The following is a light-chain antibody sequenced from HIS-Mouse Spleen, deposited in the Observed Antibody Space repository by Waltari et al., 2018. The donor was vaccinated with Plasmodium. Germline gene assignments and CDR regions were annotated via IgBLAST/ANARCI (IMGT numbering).Light chain of an antibody. CDR3: QTWGTGMGV. CDR1: SGHSSYA. CDR2: LNSDGSH. Sequence: QLVLTQSPSASASLGASVKPTCTLSSGHSSYAIACHPQQPAKGPRYLMKLNSDGSHSKGDGIPDRFSGSSSGAERYLTISSLQSEDEADYYCQTWGTGMGVFGGGTKLTVL. V-gene: IGLV4-69*01. J-gene: IGLJ2*01.